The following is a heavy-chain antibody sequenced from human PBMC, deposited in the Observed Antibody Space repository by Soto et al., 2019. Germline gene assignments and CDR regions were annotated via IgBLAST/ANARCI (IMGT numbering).Heavy chain of an antibody. D-gene: IGHD6-13*01. CDR3: ARLGVAAAGTRYYYYGMDV. CDR1: GYSFTSYW. Sequence: GESLKISCKGSGYSFTSYWISWVRQMPGKGLEWMGRIDPSNSYTNYSPSFQGHVTISADKSISTAYLQWSSLKASDTAMYYCARLGVAAAGTRYYYYGMDVWGQGTTVTVSS. J-gene: IGHJ6*02. V-gene: IGHV5-10-1*01. CDR2: IDPSNSYT.